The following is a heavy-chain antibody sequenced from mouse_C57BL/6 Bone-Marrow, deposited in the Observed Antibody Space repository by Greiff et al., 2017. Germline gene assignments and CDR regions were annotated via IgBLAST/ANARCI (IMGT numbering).Heavy chain of an antibody. J-gene: IGHJ4*01. CDR3: ARKLGRVYYYARDY. CDR2: ISSGSSTI. V-gene: IGHV5-17*01. D-gene: IGHD4-1*01. Sequence: VQLKESGGGLVKPGGSLKLSCAASGFTFSDYGMHWVRQAPEKGLEWVAYISSGSSTIYYADTVKGRFTISRDNAKNTLFLQMTSLRSEDTAMYYCARKLGRVYYYARDYWGQGTSVTVSS. CDR1: GFTFSDYG.